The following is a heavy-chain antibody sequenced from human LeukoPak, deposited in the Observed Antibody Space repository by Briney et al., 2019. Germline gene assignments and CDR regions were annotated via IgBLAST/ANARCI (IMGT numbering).Heavy chain of an antibody. Sequence: PGGSLRLSCAASGFTFSSYSMNWVRQAPGKGLEWVSSISSSSSYIYYADSVKGRFTISRDNAKNTLYLQMNSLRAEDTAVYYCAKPMVRGDNFDYWGQGTLVTVSS. J-gene: IGHJ4*02. CDR1: GFTFSSYS. D-gene: IGHD3-10*01. V-gene: IGHV3-21*04. CDR2: ISSSSSYI. CDR3: AKPMVRGDNFDY.